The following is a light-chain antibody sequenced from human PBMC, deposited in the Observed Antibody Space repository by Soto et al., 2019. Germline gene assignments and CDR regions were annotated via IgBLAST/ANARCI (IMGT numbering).Light chain of an antibody. CDR2: NDG. CDR3: QVWDSHSVYV. V-gene: IGLV3-21*02. Sequence: SYELTQPPSVSVAPGQTARITCGGNNIGNKSVHWSQQQPGQAPVLVVYNDGDRPSGSHERFSGSHYGPTATLSISSVDAGDEADYYCQVWDSHSVYVFGPRTKVTV. CDR1: NIGNKS. J-gene: IGLJ1*01.